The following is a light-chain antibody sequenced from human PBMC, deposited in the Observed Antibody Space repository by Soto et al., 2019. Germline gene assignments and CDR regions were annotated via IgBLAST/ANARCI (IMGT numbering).Light chain of an antibody. J-gene: IGLJ2*01. CDR1: SGSVSTSYY. Sequence: QTVVTQEPSFSVSPGGTVILTCGLTSGSVSTSYYPSWYQQSPGLAPRTLIYNTTTRSSGVPDRFSGSKSGNTASLTISGLQAEDEADYYCNSYTSSSTWIFGGGTKLTV. V-gene: IGLV8-61*01. CDR2: NTT. CDR3: NSYTSSSTWI.